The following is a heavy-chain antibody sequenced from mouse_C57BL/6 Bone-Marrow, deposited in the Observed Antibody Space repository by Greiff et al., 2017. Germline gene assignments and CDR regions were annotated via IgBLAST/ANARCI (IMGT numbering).Heavy chain of an antibody. CDR2: ISSGSSTL. Sequence: EVQLVESGGGLVKPGGSLKLSCAASGFTFSDYGMHWVRQAPEKGLKWVAYISSGSSTLYYTDTVKGRFTISRANAKNTLFLQMTSLGSEDTAMYYCARGDYAYEGAWFAYWGQGTLVTVSA. CDR3: ARGDYAYEGAWFAY. CDR1: GFTFSDYG. J-gene: IGHJ3*01. D-gene: IGHD2-2*01. V-gene: IGHV5-17*01.